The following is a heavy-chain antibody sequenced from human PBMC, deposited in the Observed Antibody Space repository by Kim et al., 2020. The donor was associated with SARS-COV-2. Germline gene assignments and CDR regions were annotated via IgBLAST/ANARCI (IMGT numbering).Heavy chain of an antibody. J-gene: IGHJ3*02. Sequence: NNAQRLQGRITMTRDTSISTAYMELSRLRSDDTAVYYCDVEMATIADFDIWGQGTMVTVSS. D-gene: IGHD5-12*01. V-gene: IGHV1-2*02. CDR3: DVEMATIADFDI.